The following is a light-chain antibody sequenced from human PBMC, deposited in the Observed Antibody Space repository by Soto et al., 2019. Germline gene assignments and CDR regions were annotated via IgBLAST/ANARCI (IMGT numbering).Light chain of an antibody. CDR2: AAV. J-gene: IGKJ4*01. Sequence: DIHLTQSPSLLSASVGDRVTITCRASQGISQYVAWYQQKPGKAPKLLIYAAVVLQGGIPSRFSGSGSATEFILTICGLQPEDFATYDCQQVTHYPFTFGGGTRVEIK. CDR3: QQVTHYPFT. CDR1: QGISQY. V-gene: IGKV1-9*01.